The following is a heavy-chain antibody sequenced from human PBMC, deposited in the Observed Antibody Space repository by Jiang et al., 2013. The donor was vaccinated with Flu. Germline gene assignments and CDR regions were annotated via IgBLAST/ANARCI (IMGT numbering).Heavy chain of an antibody. CDR2: ISAYNGNT. D-gene: IGHD1-26*01. V-gene: IGHV1-18*01. CDR1: GYTFTSYG. Sequence: SVKVSCKASGYTFTSYGISWVRQAPGQGLEWMGWISAYNGNTNYAQKLQGRVTMTTDTSTSTAYMELRSLRSDDTAVYYCARAFRSIGSYHFDYWGQGTLVTVSS. J-gene: IGHJ4*02. CDR3: ARAFRSIGSYHFDY.